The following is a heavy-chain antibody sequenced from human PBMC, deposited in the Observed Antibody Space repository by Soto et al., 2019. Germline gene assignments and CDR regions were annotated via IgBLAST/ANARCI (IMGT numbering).Heavy chain of an antibody. J-gene: IGHJ4*02. CDR1: GFTFSGSA. CDR3: TRPEDYDFWSGYYF. V-gene: IGHV3-73*01. CDR2: IRSKANSYAT. Sequence: GGSLRLSCAASGFTFSGSAMHWVRQASGKGLEWVGRIRSKANSYATAYAASVKGRFTISRDDSKNTAYLQMNSLKTEDTAVYYCTRPEDYDFWSGYYFWGQGTLVTASS. D-gene: IGHD3-3*01.